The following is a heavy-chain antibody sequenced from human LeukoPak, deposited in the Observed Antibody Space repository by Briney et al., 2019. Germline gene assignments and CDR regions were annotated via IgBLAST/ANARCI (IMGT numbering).Heavy chain of an antibody. D-gene: IGHD3-10*01. CDR2: MNPNSGDT. V-gene: IGHV1-8*02. J-gene: IGHJ4*02. CDR1: GSTFSSYD. CDR3: ARGPYGTGSHFDF. Sequence: ASVKVSCKASGSTFSSYDINWGRQAPGQGHEWMGWMNPNSGDTGYTLRFQGSVTMTRDTSISTAYMELSSLTSEDTAVYYCARGPYGTGSHFDFWGQGTLVTVSS.